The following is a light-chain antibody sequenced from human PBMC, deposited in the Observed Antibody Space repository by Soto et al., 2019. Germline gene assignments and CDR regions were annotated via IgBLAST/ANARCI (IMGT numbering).Light chain of an antibody. CDR2: KAS. J-gene: IGKJ4*01. V-gene: IGKV1-5*03. CDR3: LQYNVYPLT. CDR1: QNINRW. Sequence: DIQMTQSPSTLSASVGDRVTITCRASQNINRWLAWYQQRPGKAPNLLIHKASTLEAGVPSRFSGSASGTXXXLTISSLQPDDFAAYFCLQYNVYPLTFGGGTKVEIK.